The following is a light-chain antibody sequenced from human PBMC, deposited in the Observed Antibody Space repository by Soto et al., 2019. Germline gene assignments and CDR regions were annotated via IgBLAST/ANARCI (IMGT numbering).Light chain of an antibody. J-gene: IGKJ2*01. Sequence: IVLTQSPGTLSLSPGERATLSCRASQSVSDNYLAWYQHKHGQAPRLLIYDASTRATAIPDRFSGSGSGTEFTLTISSLEPEDFAIYYCQQYCSSPYAFGQGTKLEIK. CDR1: QSVSDNY. CDR3: QQYCSSPYA. CDR2: DAS. V-gene: IGKV3-20*01.